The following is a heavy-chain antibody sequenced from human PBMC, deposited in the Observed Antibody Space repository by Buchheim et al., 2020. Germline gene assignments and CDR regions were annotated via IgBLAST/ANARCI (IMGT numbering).Heavy chain of an antibody. J-gene: IGHJ4*02. D-gene: IGHD3-22*01. CDR3: ANPSYYYVSSGSYEY. CDR2: ISSSSSTI. V-gene: IGHV3-48*01. Sequence: EVQLVESGGGLVQPGGSLRLSCAASGFTFSNYNMNWVRQAPGKGLEWAAYISSSSSTINYAESVKGRFTISRDNAKNTLYLQMNSLRGEDTAVYYCANPSYYYVSSGSYEYWGQGT. CDR1: GFTFSNYN.